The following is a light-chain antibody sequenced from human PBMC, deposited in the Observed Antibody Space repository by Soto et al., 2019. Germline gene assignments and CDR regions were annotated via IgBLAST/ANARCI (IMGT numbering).Light chain of an antibody. CDR1: SSNIGNNY. Sequence: QAVVTQPPSVSAAPGQKVTISCSGSSSNIGNNYVSWYQQLPGTAPKLLIYDNNKRPSGIPDRFSGSKSGTSATLGITGLQTGDAADYYCGTWDSSLSAVVFGGGTQLTVL. CDR3: GTWDSSLSAVV. V-gene: IGLV1-51*01. J-gene: IGLJ2*01. CDR2: DNN.